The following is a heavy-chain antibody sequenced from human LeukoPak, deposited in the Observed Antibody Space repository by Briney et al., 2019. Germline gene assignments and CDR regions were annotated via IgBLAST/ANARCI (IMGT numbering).Heavy chain of an antibody. CDR2: INHSGST. CDR1: GFTFSSYS. V-gene: IGHV4-34*01. CDR3: ARGRGLWSGLNWFDP. J-gene: IGHJ5*02. Sequence: GSLRLSCAASGFTFSSYSMNWVRQAPGKGLEWIGEINHSGSTNYNPSLKSRVTISVDTSKNQFSLKLSSVTAADTAVYYCARGRGLWSGLNWFDPWGQGTLVTVSS. D-gene: IGHD3-10*01.